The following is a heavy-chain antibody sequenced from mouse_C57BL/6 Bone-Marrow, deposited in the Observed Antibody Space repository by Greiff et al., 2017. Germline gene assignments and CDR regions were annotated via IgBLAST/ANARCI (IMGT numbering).Heavy chain of an antibody. CDR1: GYTFTSYW. CDR2: IHPNSGST. CDR3: ARSKLRGFDY. Sequence: QVQLQQSGAELVKPGASVKLSCKASGYTFTSYWMHWVKQRPGQGLEWIGMIHPNSGSTNYNEKFKSKATLTVDKSSSTAYMQLSSLTSEDSAVYDCARSKLRGFDYWGQGTTLTVSS. V-gene: IGHV1-64*01. D-gene: IGHD3-2*02. J-gene: IGHJ2*01.